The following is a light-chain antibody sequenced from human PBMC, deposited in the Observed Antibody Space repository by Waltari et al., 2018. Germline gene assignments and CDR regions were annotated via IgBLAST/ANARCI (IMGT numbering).Light chain of an antibody. J-gene: IGLJ2*01. CDR2: DAS. CDR1: SSDVGGYNY. Sequence: QSALTQPRSVSGSPGQSVTISCTGTSSDVGGYNYVSWYQQHPGKAPKLMLYDASKRPAGFPALFSGSKSGNAASLTISGLQAEDEADYDCCSYAGRGRVFCGGTKLTVL. V-gene: IGLV2-11*01. CDR3: CSYAGRGRV.